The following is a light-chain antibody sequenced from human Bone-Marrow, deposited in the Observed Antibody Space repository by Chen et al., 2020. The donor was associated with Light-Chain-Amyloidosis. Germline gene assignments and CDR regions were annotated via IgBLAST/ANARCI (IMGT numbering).Light chain of an antibody. CDR3: HVWDRSSDRPM. Sequence: SYVLTQPSSVSVAPGQSATIACGGNNIGSTSVHWYQQTPGQAPLLIVYDDSDRPSGIPERLSGSNSGNTATLTISRVEAGDEAVYYCHVWDRSSDRPMFGGGTKLTVL. CDR2: DDS. CDR1: NIGSTS. J-gene: IGLJ3*02. V-gene: IGLV3-21*02.